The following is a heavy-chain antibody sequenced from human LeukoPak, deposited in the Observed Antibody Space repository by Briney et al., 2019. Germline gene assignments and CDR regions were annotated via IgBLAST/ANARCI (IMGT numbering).Heavy chain of an antibody. CDR3: ARARPSMWIDY. V-gene: IGHV3-69-1*01. D-gene: IGHD5-12*01. CDR1: GFTFSDYY. CDR2: ISSSSTI. Sequence: PGGSLRLSCAASGFTFSDYYMSWIRQAPGKGLEWISYISSSSTIYYADSVKGRFTISRDNAKNSLYLQMNSLRAEDTAVYYCARARPSMWIDYWGQGALVTVSS. J-gene: IGHJ4*02.